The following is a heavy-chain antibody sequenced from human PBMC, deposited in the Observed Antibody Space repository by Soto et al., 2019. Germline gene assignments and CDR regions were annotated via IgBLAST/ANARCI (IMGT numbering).Heavy chain of an antibody. V-gene: IGHV3-30*04. J-gene: IGHJ6*01. CDR2: ISYDGRNK. CDR3: ARVXLYSSSSRDYYYYGMDV. D-gene: IGHD6-6*01. CDR1: GFTFNSYP. Sequence: PGESLRLSCAASGFTFNSYPMHWVRQAPGKGLEWVAVISYDGRNKYYADSVKGRFIISRDNSKNTLYLQMNSLRAEDTAVYYCARVXLYSSSSRDYYYYGMDVWGQGTTVTVSS.